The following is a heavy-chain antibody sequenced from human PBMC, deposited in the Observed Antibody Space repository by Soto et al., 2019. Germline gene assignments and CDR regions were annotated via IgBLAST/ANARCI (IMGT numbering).Heavy chain of an antibody. V-gene: IGHV4-34*01. Sequence: SETLSLTCAVYGGSFSGYYRSWIRQPPGKGLEWIGEINHSGSTNYNPSLKSRVTISVDTSKNQFSLKLSSVTAADTAVYYCARAAYSSGWSPRYMDVWAKGTKVTVSS. CDR3: ARAAYSSGWSPRYMDV. D-gene: IGHD6-19*01. J-gene: IGHJ6*03. CDR2: INHSGST. CDR1: GGSFSGYY.